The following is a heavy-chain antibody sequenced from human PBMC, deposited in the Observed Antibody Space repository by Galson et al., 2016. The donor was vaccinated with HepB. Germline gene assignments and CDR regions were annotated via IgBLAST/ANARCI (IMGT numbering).Heavy chain of an antibody. J-gene: IGHJ6*02. CDR1: GFNFNIYG. CDR2: IGFDGSRE. V-gene: IGHV3-30*03. D-gene: IGHD3-22*01. CDR3: TRLKHDHDRSGFGVDL. Sequence: SLRLSCAASGFNFNIYGMQWVRQAPGKGLEWVAYIGFDGSRESYSEFVKGRFTISRDQSEHTLYLHMSSLTTEDTAIYYCTRLKHDHDRSGFGVDLWGRGTTVTVSS.